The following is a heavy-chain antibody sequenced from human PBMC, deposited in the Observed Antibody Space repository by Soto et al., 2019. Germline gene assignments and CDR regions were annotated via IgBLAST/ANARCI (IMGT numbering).Heavy chain of an antibody. V-gene: IGHV3-7*01. D-gene: IGHD2-21*01. CDR2: ISGGASDK. Sequence: EVQLVGSGGRLVQPGGSLRLSCAASGFMFSAYWMSWVRQTPGKGLEWVATISGGASDKFYVDSVKGRFTVSRDDAKNSVYLQMNSLRDEDTAVYYCVREDWHRFDSWGQGTLVTVSS. CDR1: GFMFSAYW. CDR3: VREDWHRFDS. J-gene: IGHJ4*02.